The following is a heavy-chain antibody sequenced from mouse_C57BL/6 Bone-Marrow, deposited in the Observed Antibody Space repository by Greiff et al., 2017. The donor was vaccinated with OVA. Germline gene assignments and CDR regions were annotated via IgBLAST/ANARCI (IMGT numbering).Heavy chain of an antibody. CDR3: ASPLWSNYGY. D-gene: IGHD2-5*01. V-gene: IGHV1-81*01. Sequence: QVHVKQSGAELARPGASVKLSCKASGYTFTSYGISWVKQRTGQGLEWIGEIYPRSGNTYYNEKFKGKATLTADKSSSTAYMELRSLTSEDSAVYFCASPLWSNYGYWGQGTTLTVSS. J-gene: IGHJ2*01. CDR2: IYPRSGNT. CDR1: GYTFTSYG.